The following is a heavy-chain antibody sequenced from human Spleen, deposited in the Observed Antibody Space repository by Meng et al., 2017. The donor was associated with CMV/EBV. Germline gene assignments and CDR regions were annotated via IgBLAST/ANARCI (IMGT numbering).Heavy chain of an antibody. V-gene: IGHV1-18*01. J-gene: IGHJ6*02. CDR3: ARTQVPAHVGSYRYYYFYPMDV. D-gene: IGHD1-26*01. Sequence: ASVKVSCKASGYTFTSYGISWVRQAPGQGLEWMGWISAYNGNTNYAQKLQGRVTMTTDTSTSTAYIEVIRLRSDDTAIYYCARTQVPAHVGSYRYYYFYPMDVWGQGTTVTVSS. CDR2: ISAYNGNT. CDR1: GYTFTSYG.